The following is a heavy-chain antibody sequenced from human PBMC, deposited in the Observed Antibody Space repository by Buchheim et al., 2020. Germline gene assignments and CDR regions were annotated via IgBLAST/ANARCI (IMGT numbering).Heavy chain of an antibody. J-gene: IGHJ4*02. Sequence: EVQLVESGGGLVHPGGSLRLSCAVSGFTFSNYWMHWVRQAPGKGLVWVSGIHSDGIRTTYADSVKGRFTLSRDSAKNTLYLEMTSLRAEDTAVYYCVSFGVPDIAGTDTGDYRGQGTL. V-gene: IGHV3-74*01. D-gene: IGHD6-19*01. CDR2: IHSDGIRT. CDR3: VSFGVPDIAGTDTGDY. CDR1: GFTFSNYW.